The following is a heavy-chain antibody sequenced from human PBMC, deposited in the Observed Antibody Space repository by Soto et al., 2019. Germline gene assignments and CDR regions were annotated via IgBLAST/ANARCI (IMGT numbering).Heavy chain of an antibody. CDR2: ISANTGDT. Sequence: QVQWAQSGAEVKKPGASITVSCKASGYSFSTNGVSWVRQAPGQGLEWMGWISANTGDTLYAEKFEDRITLTADTPTTTAYMELRSLRPDDTAIYFCATDKSDFTFGPWGQGTLITVSS. D-gene: IGHD3-3*01. J-gene: IGHJ5*02. CDR3: ATDKSDFTFGP. V-gene: IGHV1-18*04. CDR1: GYSFSTNG.